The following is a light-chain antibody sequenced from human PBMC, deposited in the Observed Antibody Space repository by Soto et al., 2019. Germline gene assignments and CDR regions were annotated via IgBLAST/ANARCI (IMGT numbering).Light chain of an antibody. CDR1: QSVSSN. V-gene: IGKV3-15*01. CDR2: GAS. CDR3: QQYNNWPYT. J-gene: IGKJ2*01. Sequence: EIVMTQSPATLSVSPGERAALPCRASQSVSSNFAWYQQKPGQAPRLLIYGASTRATGIPARFSGSGSGTEFILTISSLQSGDFAVYYCQQYNNWPYTFGQGTKLEIK.